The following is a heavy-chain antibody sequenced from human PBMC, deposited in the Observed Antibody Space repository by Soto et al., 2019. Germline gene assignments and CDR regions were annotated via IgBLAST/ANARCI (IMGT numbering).Heavy chain of an antibody. CDR3: TTGWSSKDY. Sequence: EVQLVESGGGLVKPGGSLRLSCAASGFIFSNAWMNWVRQTPGKGLEWVGRIKSKSDGGTTDYAAPVKGRFVISRDDSKNMLYLQVSSLKIEDTAVYYCTTGWSSKDYWGHGTLVTVSS. J-gene: IGHJ4*01. CDR1: GFIFSNAW. CDR2: IKSKSDGGTT. D-gene: IGHD6-13*01. V-gene: IGHV3-15*01.